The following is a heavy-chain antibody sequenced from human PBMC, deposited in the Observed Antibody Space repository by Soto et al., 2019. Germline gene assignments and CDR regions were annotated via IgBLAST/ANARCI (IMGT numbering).Heavy chain of an antibody. D-gene: IGHD6-19*01. Sequence: QVQLVESGGGVVKPGRSLRLSCAASGFTFSSYGMHWVRQAPGKGLEWVAVIWYDGSNKYYADSVKGRFTISRDNSKNTLYLQMNSLRAEDTAVYYCARDLAVAGDWFDPWGQGTLVTVSS. V-gene: IGHV3-33*01. CDR1: GFTFSSYG. J-gene: IGHJ5*02. CDR3: ARDLAVAGDWFDP. CDR2: IWYDGSNK.